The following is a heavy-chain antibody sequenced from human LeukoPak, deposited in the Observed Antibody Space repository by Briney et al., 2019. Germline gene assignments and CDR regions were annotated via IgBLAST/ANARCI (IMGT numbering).Heavy chain of an antibody. CDR1: GFTFSSYA. CDR3: AKRIVATTKIDY. D-gene: IGHD5-12*01. CDR2: ISGSGGST. V-gene: IGHV3-23*01. Sequence: AGSLRLSCAASGFTFSSYAMSWVRQAPGKGLEWVSAISGSGGSTYYADSVKGRFTISRDNSKNTLYLQMNSLRGEDTAVYYCAKRIVATTKIDYWGQGTLVTVSS. J-gene: IGHJ4*02.